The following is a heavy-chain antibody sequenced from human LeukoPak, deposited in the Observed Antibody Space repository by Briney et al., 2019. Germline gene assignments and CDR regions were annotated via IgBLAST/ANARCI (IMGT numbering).Heavy chain of an antibody. CDR2: ISYDGSNK. CDR3: AKTEGYCSSTSCYVGLYYYYYGMDV. J-gene: IGHJ6*02. D-gene: IGHD2-2*01. Sequence: GRSLRLSCAASGFTFSSYGMHWVRQAPGKGLEWVAVISYDGSNKYYADSVKGRFTISRDNSKNTLYLQMNSLRAEDTAVYYCAKTEGYCSSTSCYVGLYYYYYGMDVWGQGTTVTVSS. V-gene: IGHV3-30*18. CDR1: GFTFSSYG.